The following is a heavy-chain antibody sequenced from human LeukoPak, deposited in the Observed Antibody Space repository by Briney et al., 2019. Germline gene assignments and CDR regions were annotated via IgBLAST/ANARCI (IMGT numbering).Heavy chain of an antibody. D-gene: IGHD5-18*01. J-gene: IGHJ4*02. CDR3: AREGYSYGRYFDY. CDR1: GFTFSSYS. Sequence: PGGSLRLSCAASGFTFSSYSMNWVRQAPGKGLEWVSSISSSSSYIYYADSVKGRFTISRDNAKNSLYLQMNSLRAEDTAVYYCAREGYSYGRYFDYWDQGTLVTVSS. V-gene: IGHV3-21*01. CDR2: ISSSSSYI.